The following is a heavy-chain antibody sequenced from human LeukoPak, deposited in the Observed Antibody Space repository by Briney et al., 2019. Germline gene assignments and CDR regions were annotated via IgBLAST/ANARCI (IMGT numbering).Heavy chain of an antibody. D-gene: IGHD3-22*01. J-gene: IGHJ4*02. CDR2: IIPIFGTA. Sequence: SVKVSCKASGGTFSSYAISWVRQAPGQGLEWMGGIIPIFGTANYAQKFQGRVTIIADESTSTAYMELSSLRSEDTAVYYCARDRKKHYYDSSGFDYWGQGTLVTVSS. V-gene: IGHV1-69*13. CDR1: GGTFSSYA. CDR3: ARDRKKHYYDSSGFDY.